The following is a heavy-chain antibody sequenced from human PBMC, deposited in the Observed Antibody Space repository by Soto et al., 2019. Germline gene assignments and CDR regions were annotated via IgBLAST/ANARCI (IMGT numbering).Heavy chain of an antibody. CDR3: VTDRNHYRSRLNWFDP. D-gene: IGHD6-13*01. V-gene: IGHV3-11*06. CDR2: ISSQSHFT. CDR1: GFTFSDYY. J-gene: IGHJ5*02. Sequence: GGSLRLSCEASGFTFSDYYMSWIRQAPGKGLEWVSYISSQSHFTRYADSVKGRFTISRDNAKNSLYLQMNSLRAEDSAVYYCVTDRNHYRSRLNWFDPWGQGTLVTVSS.